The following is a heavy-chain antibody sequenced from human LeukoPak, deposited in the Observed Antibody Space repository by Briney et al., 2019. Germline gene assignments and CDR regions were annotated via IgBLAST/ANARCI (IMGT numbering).Heavy chain of an antibody. CDR2: INSDGSST. CDR1: GLTFSSYW. V-gene: IGHV3-74*01. J-gene: IGHJ4*02. CDR3: ARVRGRDFWSGYYTSFDY. D-gene: IGHD3-3*01. Sequence: GGSLRLSCAASGLTFSSYWMHWVRQAPGKGLVWVSRINSDGSSTSYADSVKGRFTISRDNAKNTLYLQMNSLRAEDTAVYYCARVRGRDFWSGYYTSFDYGGQGTLVTVSS.